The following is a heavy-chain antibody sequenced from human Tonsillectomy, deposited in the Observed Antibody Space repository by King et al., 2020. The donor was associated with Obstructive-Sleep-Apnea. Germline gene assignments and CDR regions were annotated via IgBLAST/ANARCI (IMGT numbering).Heavy chain of an antibody. Sequence: QVQLVESGGGVVRPGRSLRLSCAASGFTFSNYPMYWVRQAPGKGLEWVAFISYDGSNKYYADSVKGRFTISRDNSKNTLYLQMNSLRAEDTAMYYCARVSYYDSSGDSSYFDYWGQGTLVTVSS. CDR2: ISYDGSNK. J-gene: IGHJ4*02. V-gene: IGHV3-30-3*01. D-gene: IGHD3-22*01. CDR1: GFTFSNYP. CDR3: ARVSYYDSSGDSSYFDY.